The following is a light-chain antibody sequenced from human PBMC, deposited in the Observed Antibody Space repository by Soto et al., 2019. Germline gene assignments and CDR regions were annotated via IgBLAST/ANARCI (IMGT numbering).Light chain of an antibody. V-gene: IGKV3-11*01. CDR3: QQRSNWPVT. Sequence: EIVLTQSPATLSLSPGERATLSCRASQSVSSYLAWYQQKPGQAPRLLIYDASNRATGIPARFSGSGSGTDFTLTISSLEPEDFAVYYCQQRSNWPVTFGQGTKVGNQT. J-gene: IGKJ1*01. CDR2: DAS. CDR1: QSVSSY.